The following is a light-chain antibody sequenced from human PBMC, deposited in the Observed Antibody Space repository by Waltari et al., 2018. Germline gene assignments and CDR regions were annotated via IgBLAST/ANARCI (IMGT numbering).Light chain of an antibody. Sequence: DILVTQSPDSLTVSLAERASISCTSSQSVLDRTKNKHNLGRYQQKPGQPPKLLIYWASTRELGVPDRVSGRGSGTEFTLTISSLQAEDVAVYNCQQYWSSPTVGGGTKVEIK. V-gene: IGKV4-1*01. CDR1: QSVLDRTKNKHN. CDR2: WAS. J-gene: IGKJ4*01. CDR3: QQYWSSPT.